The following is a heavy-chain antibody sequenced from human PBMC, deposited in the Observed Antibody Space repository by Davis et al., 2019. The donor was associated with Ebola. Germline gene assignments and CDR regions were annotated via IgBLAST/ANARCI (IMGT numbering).Heavy chain of an antibody. CDR1: GGSYSNYG. Sequence: SVKVSCKASGGSYSNYGLSWVRQAPGQGLEWMGGIIPVFHTPIYAQKFRASVPITADESTSTAYMEVRSLTSNDTAMYYCAIGGLTTVGQDWFDPGAREPRSPSPQ. V-gene: IGHV1-69*13. CDR2: IIPVFHTP. CDR3: AIGGLTTVGQDWFDP. J-gene: IGHJ5*02. D-gene: IGHD4-23*01.